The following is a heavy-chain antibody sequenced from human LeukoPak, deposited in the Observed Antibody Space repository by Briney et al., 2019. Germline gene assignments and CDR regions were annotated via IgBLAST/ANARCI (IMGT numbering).Heavy chain of an antibody. Sequence: GGSLRLSCAASGITFSSYAMSWVRQAPGKGLEWVSAISGSGGSTYYADSVKGRFTISRDNSKNTLYLQMNSLRAEDTAVYYCARAGGHYYFDYWGQGTLVTVSS. V-gene: IGHV3-23*01. J-gene: IGHJ4*02. CDR1: GITFSSYA. D-gene: IGHD3-16*01. CDR2: ISGSGGST. CDR3: ARAGGHYYFDY.